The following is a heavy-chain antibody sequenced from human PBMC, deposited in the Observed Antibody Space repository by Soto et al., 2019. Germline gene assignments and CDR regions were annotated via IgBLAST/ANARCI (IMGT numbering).Heavy chain of an antibody. Sequence: LSLTCAVYGGSFSGYDWTWIRQPPGTGLEWIGEINHSGSTNYNPSLKSRVTISVDTSKNQFSLKLTFVTAADTAVYYCARHIAHYDILTGSNDYWGQGTLVTVSS. CDR2: INHSGST. D-gene: IGHD3-9*01. CDR3: ARHIAHYDILTGSNDY. J-gene: IGHJ4*02. CDR1: GGSFSGYD. V-gene: IGHV4-34*01.